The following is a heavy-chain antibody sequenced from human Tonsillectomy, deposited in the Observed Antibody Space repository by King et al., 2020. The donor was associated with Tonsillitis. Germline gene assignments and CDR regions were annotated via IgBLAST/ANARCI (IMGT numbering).Heavy chain of an antibody. D-gene: IGHD2-2*02. V-gene: IGHV2-26*01. CDR2: IFSIYEK. J-gene: IGHJ6*02. CDR3: ARILCSSTSCYTYYYYYGMDV. CDR1: GFSLRNARMG. Sequence: TLKESGPVLVKPTETLTLTCTVSGFSLRNARMGVSWIRQPPGKALEWLAHIFSIYEKSYITALKSRITISKDTSKSQVVLTMTNMDPVDTATYYCARILCSSTSCYTYYYYYGMDVWGQGTTVTVSS.